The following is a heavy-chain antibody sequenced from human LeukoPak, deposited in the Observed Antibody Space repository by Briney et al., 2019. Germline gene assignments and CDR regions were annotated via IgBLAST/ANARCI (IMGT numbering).Heavy chain of an antibody. CDR3: AREEGSSSWDNYFDP. CDR1: GYTFTNYG. D-gene: IGHD6-13*01. CDR2: INPNSGGT. J-gene: IGHJ5*02. Sequence: ASVKVSCKASGYTFTNYGISWVRQAPGQGLEWMGWINPNSGGTNYAQKLQGRVTMTRDTSISTAYMELSRLRSDDTAVYYCAREEGSSSWDNYFDPWGQGTLVTVSS. V-gene: IGHV1-2*02.